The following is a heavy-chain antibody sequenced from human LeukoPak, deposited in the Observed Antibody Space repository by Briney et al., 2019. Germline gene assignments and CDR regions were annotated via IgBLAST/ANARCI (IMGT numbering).Heavy chain of an antibody. CDR1: GFTFSSYS. J-gene: IGHJ4*02. V-gene: IGHV3-21*01. CDR2: ISSSSSYI. CDR3: ARGPTRNSDDY. D-gene: IGHD4-23*01. Sequence: PGGSLRLSCAASGFTFSSYSMNWVRQAPGKGLEWVSSISSSSSYIYYAGSVKGRFTISRDNAKNSLYLQMNSLRAEDTAVYYCARGPTRNSDDYWGQGTLVTVSS.